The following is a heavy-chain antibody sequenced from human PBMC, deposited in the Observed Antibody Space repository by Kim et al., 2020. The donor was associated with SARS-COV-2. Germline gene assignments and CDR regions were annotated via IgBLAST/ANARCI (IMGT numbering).Heavy chain of an antibody. D-gene: IGHD5-12*01. CDR2: ISSSGSTI. CDR1: GFTFSDYY. Sequence: GGSLRLSCAASGFTFSDYYMSWIRQAPGKGLEWVSYISSSGSTIYYADSVKGRFTISRDNTKNSLYLQMNSLRAEDTAVYYCARNVDGYKSPLDYWGQGTLVTVSS. CDR3: ARNVDGYKSPLDY. J-gene: IGHJ4*02. V-gene: IGHV3-11*01.